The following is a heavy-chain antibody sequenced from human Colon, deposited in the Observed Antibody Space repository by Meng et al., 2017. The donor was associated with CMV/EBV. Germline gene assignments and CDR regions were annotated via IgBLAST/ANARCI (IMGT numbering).Heavy chain of an antibody. V-gene: IGHV3-30*18. CDR1: GFSFRGYG. Sequence: SGFSFRGYGMHWVRQAPGKGLEWVAIISSDGSNKNHADSVKGRFTISRDNSKNTLYLQMSSLRAEDAAVYYCAKGDQPIAVAGYFDYWGQGTLVTVSS. D-gene: IGHD6-19*01. J-gene: IGHJ4*02. CDR3: AKGDQPIAVAGYFDY. CDR2: ISSDGSNK.